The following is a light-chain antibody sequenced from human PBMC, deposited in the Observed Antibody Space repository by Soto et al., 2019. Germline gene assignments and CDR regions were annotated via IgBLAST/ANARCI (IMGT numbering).Light chain of an antibody. CDR3: QQYNNWPLGT. J-gene: IGKJ1*01. V-gene: IGKV3-15*01. CDR1: QSVTTN. CDR2: GAS. Sequence: ETVMTQSPATVSASPGERASVPCRASQSVTTNLAWYQQKPGQAPRLLIYGASTRATGIPARFSGSGSGTEFTLTISSLQSEDFAVYYCQQYNNWPLGTFGQWTKVEIK.